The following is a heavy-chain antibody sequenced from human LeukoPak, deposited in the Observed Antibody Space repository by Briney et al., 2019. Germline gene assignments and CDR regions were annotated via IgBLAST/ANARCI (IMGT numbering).Heavy chain of an antibody. CDR1: GFTIGSHF. V-gene: IGHV3-7*01. CDR2: LEPSGNER. J-gene: IGHJ4*02. D-gene: IGHD6-25*01. CDR3: ARLGATSSGKYYFDY. Sequence: SGGSLRLSCAVSGFTIGSHFMGWVRHLPGKGLQCVAILEPSGNERNYVDSVKGRFSISRDNAQNSLSLQMNSLSADDTAVYYCARLGATSSGKYYFDYWGQGTLVTVSS.